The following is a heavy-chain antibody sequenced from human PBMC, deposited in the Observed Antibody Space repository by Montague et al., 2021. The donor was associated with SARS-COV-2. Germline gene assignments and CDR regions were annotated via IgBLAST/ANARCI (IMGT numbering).Heavy chain of an antibody. Sequence: SETLSLTCSGLVSWNTGADRKSTRLNYSHQGGPYAVGCMYNSGSTYYNPSLKSRVTISVDTSKNQFSLKLSSVTAADTAVYYCARHPSITIFGVVITPSWFDPWGQGTLVTVSS. D-gene: IGHD3-3*01. CDR2: MYNSGST. V-gene: IGHV4-39*01. J-gene: IGHJ5*02. CDR1: VSWNTGADR. CDR3: ARHPSITIFGVVITPSWFDP.